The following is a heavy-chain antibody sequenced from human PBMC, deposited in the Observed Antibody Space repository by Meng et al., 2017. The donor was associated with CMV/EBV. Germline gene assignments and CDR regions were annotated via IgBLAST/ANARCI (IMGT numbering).Heavy chain of an antibody. CDR3: ARVYPTIFGVVRSMDV. J-gene: IGHJ6*02. CDR2: INPNSGNT. Sequence: ASSLIFCRAAGYIFSDYFMHWVRLAPGQGLEWMGWINPNSGNTGYAQKFQGRVNITSNTSISTANMELSSMRSEDTAVYYCARVYPTIFGVVRSMDVWGQGTTVTVSS. D-gene: IGHD3-3*01. CDR1: GYIFSDYF. V-gene: IGHV1-8*03.